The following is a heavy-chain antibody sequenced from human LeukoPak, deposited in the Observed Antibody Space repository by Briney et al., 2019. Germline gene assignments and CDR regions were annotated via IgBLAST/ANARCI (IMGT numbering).Heavy chain of an antibody. CDR1: GFTVSTTY. CDR2: IYSGGST. CDR3: ARRTTVTTRDAFDI. Sequence: GGSLRLSCAASGFTVSTTYMSWVRQAPGKGLEWVSVIYSGGSTYYAASVKGRFTISRDNSKNTLYLQMNSLRAEDTAVYYCARRTTVTTRDAFDIWGQGTMVTVSS. V-gene: IGHV3-53*01. J-gene: IGHJ3*02. D-gene: IGHD4-17*01.